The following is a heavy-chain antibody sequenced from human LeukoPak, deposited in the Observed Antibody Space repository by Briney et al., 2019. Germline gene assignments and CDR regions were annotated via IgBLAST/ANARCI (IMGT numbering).Heavy chain of an antibody. CDR2: VYYSGIT. CDR3: ARVRDAFDI. V-gene: IGHV4-59*01. J-gene: IGHJ3*02. Sequence: SETLSLTCTVSGGSISGYYWSWIRQPPGKGLEWIGNVYYSGITNYNPSLKSRVTISVDTSKNLFSLRLSSVTAADTAVYYCARVRDAFDIWGQGTMVTVSS. CDR1: GGSISGYY.